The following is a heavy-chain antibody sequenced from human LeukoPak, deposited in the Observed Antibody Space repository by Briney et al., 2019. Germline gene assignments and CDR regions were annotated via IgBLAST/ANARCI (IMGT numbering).Heavy chain of an antibody. D-gene: IGHD7-27*01. CDR3: AKDRGNRQGTGDPSPLSY. V-gene: IGHV3-23*01. J-gene: IGHJ4*02. Sequence: GGSLRLSCAASGFTFSSYAMSWVRQAPGKGLEWVSAISGSGGSTYYADSVKGRFTISRDNSKNTLYLQMSSLRVEDTAVYYCAKDRGNRQGTGDPSPLSYWDQGTLVIVSS. CDR1: GFTFSSYA. CDR2: ISGSGGST.